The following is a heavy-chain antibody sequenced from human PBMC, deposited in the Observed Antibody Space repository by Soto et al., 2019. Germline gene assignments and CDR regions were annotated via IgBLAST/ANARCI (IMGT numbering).Heavy chain of an antibody. Sequence: SQTLSLTCAISGDSVSSNSAAWNWIRQSPSRGLEWLGRTYYRSKWYNDYAVSVKSRITINPDTSKNQFSLQLNSVTPEDTAVYYCARGYCSGGSCSSLYGMDVWGQGTTVTVSS. CDR2: TYYRSKWYN. CDR3: ARGYCSGGSCSSLYGMDV. V-gene: IGHV6-1*01. J-gene: IGHJ6*01. D-gene: IGHD2-15*01. CDR1: GDSVSSNSAA.